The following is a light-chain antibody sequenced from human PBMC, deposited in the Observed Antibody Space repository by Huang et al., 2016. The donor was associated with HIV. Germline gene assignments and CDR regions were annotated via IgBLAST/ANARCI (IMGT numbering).Light chain of an antibody. CDR3: QQYHSSWT. J-gene: IGKJ1*01. Sequence: DIQMTQSPLSLSASVGDRVNITCRASQGIRNSLSWYQQKPGKAPKLLVYAASRLESGVPSWFSGSGSGTNFTLTISSLQPEDFATYYCQQYHSSWTFGQGTKVEIK. V-gene: IGKV1-NL1*01. CDR1: QGIRNS. CDR2: AAS.